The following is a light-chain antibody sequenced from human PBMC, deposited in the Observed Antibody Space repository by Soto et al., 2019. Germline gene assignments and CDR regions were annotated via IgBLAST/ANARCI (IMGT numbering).Light chain of an antibody. CDR3: QQYNIWPPWT. CDR1: QSISGD. Sequence: EIVVTQSPATLSVSPGERAALSCRASQSISGDLAWYQQKPGQSPRLLIYLASTRVTGIPARFSGSGSGTEFTLTISSLQSEDSAVYYCQQYNIWPPWTFGQGTKVDIK. J-gene: IGKJ1*01. CDR2: LAS. V-gene: IGKV3D-15*01.